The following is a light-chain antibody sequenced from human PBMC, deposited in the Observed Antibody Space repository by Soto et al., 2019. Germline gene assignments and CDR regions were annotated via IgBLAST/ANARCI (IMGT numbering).Light chain of an antibody. CDR2: LGS. J-gene: IGKJ2*01. CDR1: QSLLHSNGYNY. Sequence: DIVMTQSPLSLPVTPGEPASISCRSSQSLLHSNGYNYLDWYLQKPGQSPQLLIYLGSHRASGVPARFSGSGSGTDFTLKISRVEAEDVGLYYCMQGLQTLGTFGQGTKLEIK. CDR3: MQGLQTLGT. V-gene: IGKV2-28*01.